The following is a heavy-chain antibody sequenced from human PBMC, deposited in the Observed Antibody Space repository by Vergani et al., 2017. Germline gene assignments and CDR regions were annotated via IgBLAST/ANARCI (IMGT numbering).Heavy chain of an antibody. CDR2: IYYSGST. V-gene: IGHV4-39*01. CDR1: NDSVSNTFYY. J-gene: IGHJ6*03. Sequence: QVQLQESGPGLVKPSETLSLTCTVSNDSVSNTFYYWGWIRQTPGKGLEWIGSIYYSGSTYYNPSLESRLTISLDTSENHLSLKLTSVTAADTAVYYCARQKDYYMDVWGKGATVTVS. CDR3: ARQKDYYMDV.